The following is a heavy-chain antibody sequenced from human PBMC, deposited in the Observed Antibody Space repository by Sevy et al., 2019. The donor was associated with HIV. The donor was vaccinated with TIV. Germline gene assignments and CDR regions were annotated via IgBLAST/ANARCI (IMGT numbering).Heavy chain of an antibody. J-gene: IGHJ4*02. V-gene: IGHV3-30*18. Sequence: GGSLRLSCAASGFTFSSYGMHWVRQAPGKGLEWVAVISYDGSNKYYADSVKGRFTISRDNSKNTLYLQMNSLRAEDTAVYYCAQGGQYSSSYRIDYWGQGTLVTVSS. D-gene: IGHD6-6*01. CDR1: GFTFSSYG. CDR3: AQGGQYSSSYRIDY. CDR2: ISYDGSNK.